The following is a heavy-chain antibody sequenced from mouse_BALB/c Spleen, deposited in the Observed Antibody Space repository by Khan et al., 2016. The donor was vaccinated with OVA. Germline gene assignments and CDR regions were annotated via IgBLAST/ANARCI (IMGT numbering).Heavy chain of an antibody. Sequence: VQLQESVPELVNPGASLKVSCKASGYTFTDYIIGWVKQSTRQGLEWIGDIFPGSGTPYYHEKFKDKATLTADKSSNTAYMQLSSLTSEDSAVYFCARGGYSVFAYWGQGTLVTVSA. CDR1: GYTFTDYI. CDR2: IFPGSGTP. J-gene: IGHJ3*01. CDR3: ARGGYSVFAY. V-gene: IGHV1-77*01. D-gene: IGHD1-1*01.